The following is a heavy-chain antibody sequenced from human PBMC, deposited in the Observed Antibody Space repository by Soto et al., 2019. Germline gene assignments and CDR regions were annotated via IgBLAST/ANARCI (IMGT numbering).Heavy chain of an antibody. D-gene: IGHD6-13*01. J-gene: IGHJ4*02. Sequence: EVQLLESGGVLVQPGGSLRLSCAASGFTFSSYAMSWVRQAPGKGLELVSGISGGGGSTYYPDSVKGRFTISRDNCKNTLYLQMNSLRAEDTDVYYWAKDLAAAGTISGYFDYWGQGTLVTVSS. CDR3: AKDLAAAGTISGYFDY. V-gene: IGHV3-23*01. CDR1: GFTFSSYA. CDR2: ISGGGGST.